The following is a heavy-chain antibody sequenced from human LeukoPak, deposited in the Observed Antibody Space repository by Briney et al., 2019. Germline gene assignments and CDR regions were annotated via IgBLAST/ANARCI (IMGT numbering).Heavy chain of an antibody. Sequence: GGSLRLSCAASGFSFSSYWMHWVRQAPGRGLVWVSRLNSDGGGGTYADFVKGRFTISRDNAKNTLYLQMNSLSAEDTAVYFCARSSYPLHLDYWGQGTLVTVSS. CDR3: ARSSYPLHLDY. CDR2: LNSDGGGG. V-gene: IGHV3-74*01. CDR1: GFSFSSYW. J-gene: IGHJ4*02.